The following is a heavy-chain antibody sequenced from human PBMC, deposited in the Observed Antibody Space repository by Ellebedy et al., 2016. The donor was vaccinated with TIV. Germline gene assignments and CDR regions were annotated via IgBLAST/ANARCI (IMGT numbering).Heavy chain of an antibody. CDR3: ARDGAVTTVFDY. Sequence: AASVKVSCKASGYTFTGYYMHWVRQAPGQGLEWMGWINPNNGGTIYAQKFQGWVTLTRDTSISTAYMELSRLRSDDTAVYYCARDGAVTTVFDYWGQGTLVTVSS. CDR1: GYTFTGYY. CDR2: INPNNGGT. V-gene: IGHV1-2*04. D-gene: IGHD4-17*01. J-gene: IGHJ4*02.